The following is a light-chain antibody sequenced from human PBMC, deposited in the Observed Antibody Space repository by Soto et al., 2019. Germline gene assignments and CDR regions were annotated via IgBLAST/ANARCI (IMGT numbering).Light chain of an antibody. J-gene: IGLJ1*01. CDR3: QSYDSSLSGFLYV. CDR2: GNS. CDR1: SSNIGAGYD. Sequence: QSVLTQPPSVSGAPGQRVTISCTGSSSNIGAGYDVHWYQQLPGTAPKLLIYGNSNRPSGVPDRFSGSKSGTSASLAITGLQAEGEADYYCQSYDSSLSGFLYVFGTGTKLTVL. V-gene: IGLV1-40*01.